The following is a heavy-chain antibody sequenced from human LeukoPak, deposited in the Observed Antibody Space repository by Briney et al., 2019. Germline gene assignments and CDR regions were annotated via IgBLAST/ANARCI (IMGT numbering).Heavy chain of an antibody. CDR2: ISGSGGST. V-gene: IGHV3-23*01. J-gene: IGHJ4*02. CDR1: GFTFSSYA. Sequence: GGSLRLSCAAFGFTFSSYAMSWVRQAPGKGLEWVSAISGSGGSTYYADSVKGRFTISRDNSKNTLYLQMNSLRAEDTAVYYCAKRGSGYPFYFDYWGQGTLVTVSS. D-gene: IGHD3-22*01. CDR3: AKRGSGYPFYFDY.